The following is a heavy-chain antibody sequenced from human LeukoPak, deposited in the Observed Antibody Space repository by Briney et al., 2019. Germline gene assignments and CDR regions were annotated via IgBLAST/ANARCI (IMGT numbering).Heavy chain of an antibody. CDR2: ISWSSGSL. V-gene: IGHV3-9*01. Sequence: GGSLRLSCTASGFTFDDYAMHWVRQAPGKGLEWVSGISWSSGSLGYADSVKGRLIISRDNAKNCLYLQMNSLRAEDTAVYYCATDRIGYQLSDYWGQGTLVTVSS. D-gene: IGHD2-2*01. CDR3: ATDRIGYQLSDY. J-gene: IGHJ4*02. CDR1: GFTFDDYA.